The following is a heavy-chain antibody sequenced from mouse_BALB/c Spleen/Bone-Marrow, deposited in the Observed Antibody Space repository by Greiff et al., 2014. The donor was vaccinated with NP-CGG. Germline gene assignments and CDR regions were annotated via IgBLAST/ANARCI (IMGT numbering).Heavy chain of an antibody. J-gene: IGHJ2*01. D-gene: IGHD1-1*01. CDR2: IYYSGTI. Sequence: DVKLVESGPGLVKPSQTVSLTFTVTGISITTGNYRWSWIRQFPGNKLEWIGYIYYSGTITYNPSLTSRTTITRDTSKNQFFLEMNSLTAEDTATYYCARYLGAYFDYWGQGTTLTVSS. CDR3: ARYLGAYFDY. CDR1: GISITTGNYR. V-gene: IGHV3-5*02.